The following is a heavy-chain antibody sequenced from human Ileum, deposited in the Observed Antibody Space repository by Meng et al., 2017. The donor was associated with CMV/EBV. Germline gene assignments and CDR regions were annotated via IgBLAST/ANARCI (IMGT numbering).Heavy chain of an antibody. J-gene: IGHJ5*02. Sequence: GESLKISCAASGFTFSNTWMSWVRQAPGMGLAWVANIKADGSEKYYVDSVKGRFTISRDNAKNSVYLQMNSLRVEDTAVYYCVGGGGTAAAWGQGTLVTVSS. D-gene: IGHD6-25*01. V-gene: IGHV3-7*01. CDR2: IKADGSEK. CDR1: GFTFSNTW. CDR3: VGGGGTAAA.